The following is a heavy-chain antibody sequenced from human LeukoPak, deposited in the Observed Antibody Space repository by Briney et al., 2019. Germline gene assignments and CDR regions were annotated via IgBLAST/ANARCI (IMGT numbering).Heavy chain of an antibody. CDR1: GLTFSSYA. D-gene: IGHD1-20*01. CDR2: ISGSGGST. Sequence: GGSLRLSCAASGLTFSSYAMSWVRQAPGKGLEWVSAISGSGGSTYYADSVKGRFTVSRDNAQNTLYLQMNSLRADDTAVYYCVTELITGTAIWGQGTLVTVSS. CDR3: VTELITGTAI. J-gene: IGHJ4*02. V-gene: IGHV3-23*01.